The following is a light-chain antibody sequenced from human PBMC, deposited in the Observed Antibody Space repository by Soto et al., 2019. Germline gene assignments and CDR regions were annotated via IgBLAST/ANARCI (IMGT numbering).Light chain of an antibody. CDR2: LNSDGSH. Sequence: QSVLTQSPSASASLGASVKLTCTLSSGHSSYAIGWHQQQPEKGPRYLMKLNSDGSHSKGDGIPDRFSGSSSGAERYLTISSLQSEDEADYYCQTWGTGMVFGGGTKLTVL. J-gene: IGLJ2*01. CDR1: SGHSSYA. V-gene: IGLV4-69*01. CDR3: QTWGTGMV.